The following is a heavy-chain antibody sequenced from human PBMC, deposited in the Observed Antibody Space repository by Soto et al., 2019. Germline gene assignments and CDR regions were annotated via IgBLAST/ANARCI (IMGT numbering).Heavy chain of an antibody. Sequence: PSQTLSLTCAISGDSVSSNSAAWNWIRQSPSRGLEWLGRTYYRSKWHNDYAVSVKSRITINPDTSKNQFSLQLNSVTPEDTAVYYCVRQSRNDREYFGLDVWGQGSTVTVSS. V-gene: IGHV6-1*01. CDR3: VRQSRNDREYFGLDV. CDR1: GDSVSSNSAA. J-gene: IGHJ6*02. D-gene: IGHD3-9*01. CDR2: TYYRSKWHN.